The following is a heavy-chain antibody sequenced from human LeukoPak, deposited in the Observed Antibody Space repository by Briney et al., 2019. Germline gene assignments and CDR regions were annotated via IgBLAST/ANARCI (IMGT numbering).Heavy chain of an antibody. CDR3: AKDPATVYCSTGYCYDSPVDS. V-gene: IGHV3-23*01. CDR1: GFSFSTSP. CDR2: ITARADTA. Sequence: GGSLRLSCTASGFSFSTSPMTWVRQAPGKGLEWVSLITARADTAYYADSVKGRFTISRDNSENTLFLQMNSLRAEDTALYFCAKDPATVYCSTGYCYDSPVDSWGQGTLVTVSS. J-gene: IGHJ4*02. D-gene: IGHD2-15*01.